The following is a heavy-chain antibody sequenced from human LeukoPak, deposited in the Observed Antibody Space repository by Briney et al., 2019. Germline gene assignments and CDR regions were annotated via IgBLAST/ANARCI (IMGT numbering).Heavy chain of an antibody. CDR1: GFTFSTYA. D-gene: IGHD5-18*01. CDR3: ATGYSYVPDFDY. J-gene: IGHJ4*02. V-gene: IGHV3-30*03. Sequence: PGGSLRLSCAASGFTFSTYAMNWVRQAPGKGLEWVAVISYDGSNKYYADSVKGRFTISRDNSKNTLYLQMNSLRAEDTAVYYCATGYSYVPDFDYWGQGTLVTVSS. CDR2: ISYDGSNK.